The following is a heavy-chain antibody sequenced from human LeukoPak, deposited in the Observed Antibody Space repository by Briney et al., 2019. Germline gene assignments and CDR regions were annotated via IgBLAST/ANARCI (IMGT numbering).Heavy chain of an antibody. Sequence: SETLSLTCTVSGGSISSGFYYWNWIRQPAGKGLEWIGRIYTSGSTNYNPSLKSRVTISVDTSKNQFSLKLSSVTAADTAVYYCARGSPPRYYDFWSGYYKGFDYWGQGTLVTVSS. D-gene: IGHD3-3*01. V-gene: IGHV4-61*02. CDR1: GGSISSGFYY. J-gene: IGHJ4*02. CDR3: ARGSPPRYYDFWSGYYKGFDY. CDR2: IYTSGST.